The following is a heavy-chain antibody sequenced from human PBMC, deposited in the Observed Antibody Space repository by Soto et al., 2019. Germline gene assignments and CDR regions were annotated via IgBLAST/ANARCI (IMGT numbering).Heavy chain of an antibody. CDR2: IYYSGST. D-gene: IGHD5-18*01. CDR3: ARGYSYGSRPQYFDY. V-gene: IGHV4-30-4*01. J-gene: IGHJ4*02. Sequence: PSETLSLTCTFSGGSISSGDYYWSWIRQPPGKGLEWIGYIYYSGSTYCNPSLKSRVTISVDTSKNQFSLKLSSVTAADTAVYYCARGYSYGSRPQYFDYWGQGTLVTVSS. CDR1: GGSISSGDYY.